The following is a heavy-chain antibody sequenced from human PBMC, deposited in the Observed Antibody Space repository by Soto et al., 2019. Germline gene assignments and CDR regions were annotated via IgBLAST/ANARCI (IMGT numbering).Heavy chain of an antibody. CDR1: AYTFTSYC. CDR2: INPSGGST. D-gene: IGHD4-17*01. J-gene: IGHJ6*03. Sequence: RASVKXSCKASAYTFTSYCMHWVWQAPGQGLEWMGIINPSGGSTSYAQKFQGRVTMTRDTSTSTVYMELSSLRSEDAAVYYCSRSFQGVTTYCYCYTDVWGKGTTVTVSS. CDR3: SRSFQGVTTYCYCYTDV. V-gene: IGHV1-46*03.